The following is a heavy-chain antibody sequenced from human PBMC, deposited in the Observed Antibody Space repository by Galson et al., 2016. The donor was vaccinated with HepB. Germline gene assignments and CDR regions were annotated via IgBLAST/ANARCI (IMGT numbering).Heavy chain of an antibody. CDR1: GGPISGYG. CDR2: IIPVFGTA. D-gene: IGHD1-26*01. J-gene: IGHJ5*02. Sequence: SVKVSCKASGGPISGYGISWVRQAPGQGLEWMGGIIPVFGTANSAQKFRGRVTFTADESTNTVYMELSSLKFEDTAVYYCARDFLGARGWFDPWGQGTLVTVSS. CDR3: ARDFLGARGWFDP. V-gene: IGHV1-69*13.